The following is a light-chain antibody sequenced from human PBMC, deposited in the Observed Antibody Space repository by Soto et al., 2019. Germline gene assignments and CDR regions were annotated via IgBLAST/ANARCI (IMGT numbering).Light chain of an antibody. CDR2: EVN. V-gene: IGLV2-8*01. CDR3: SSYGGSDNLV. J-gene: IGLJ2*01. Sequence: QSALTQPPSASGSPGQSVTISCTGTSSDVGGYNYVSWYQQHPGKAPELMIYEVNKRPSGVPDRFSGSKSGNTASLTVSGLQAEDEADYYCSSYGGSDNLVFGGGTQLTVL. CDR1: SSDVGGYNY.